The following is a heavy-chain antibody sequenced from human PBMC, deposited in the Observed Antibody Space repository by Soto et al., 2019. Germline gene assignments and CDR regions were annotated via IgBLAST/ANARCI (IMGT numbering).Heavy chain of an antibody. CDR3: AREYSYGQGYYYYGMDV. CDR1: GYSFTSYW. CDR2: IDPSDSYT. D-gene: IGHD5-18*01. J-gene: IGHJ6*02. Sequence: PGESLKISCKCSGYSFTSYWISWVRQMPVKGLEWMGRIDPSDSYTNYSPSFQGHVTISADKSISTAYLQWSSLKASDTAMYYCAREYSYGQGYYYYGMDVWGQGTTVTVSS. V-gene: IGHV5-10-1*01.